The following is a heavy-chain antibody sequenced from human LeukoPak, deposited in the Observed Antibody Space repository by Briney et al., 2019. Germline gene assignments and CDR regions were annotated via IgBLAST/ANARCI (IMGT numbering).Heavy chain of an antibody. J-gene: IGHJ4*02. CDR2: IYYSGST. D-gene: IGHD2-15*01. Sequence: SETQSLTCTVSGGSISSGGYYWSWIRQHPGKGLEWIGYIYYSGSTYYNPSLKSRVTISVDTSKNQFSLRLSSVTAADTAVYYCARDLSGGSGYFDYWGQGTLVTVSS. CDR3: ARDLSGGSGYFDY. V-gene: IGHV4-31*03. CDR1: GGSISSGGYY.